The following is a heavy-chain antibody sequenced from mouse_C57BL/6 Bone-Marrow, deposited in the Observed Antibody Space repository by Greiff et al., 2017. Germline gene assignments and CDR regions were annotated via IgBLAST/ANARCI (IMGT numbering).Heavy chain of an antibody. Sequence: QVQLQQPGAELVKPGASVKLSCKASGYTFTSYWMQWVKQRPGQGLEWIGDIDPSDRYTNYNQKFKGKATLTVDTASSTADMQLSSLTSEDAAVYYCAGLIYDGYVFDYWGQGTTLTVSS. D-gene: IGHD2-3*01. V-gene: IGHV1-50*01. J-gene: IGHJ2*01. CDR1: GYTFTSYW. CDR2: IDPSDRYT. CDR3: AGLIYDGYVFDY.